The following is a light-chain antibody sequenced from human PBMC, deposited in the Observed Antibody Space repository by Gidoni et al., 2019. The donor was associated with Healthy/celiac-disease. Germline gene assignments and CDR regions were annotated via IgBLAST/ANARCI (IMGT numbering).Light chain of an antibody. CDR1: QSVSSN. J-gene: IGKJ1*01. Sequence: EIVMTQSPATLSVSPGERATRSCRASQSVSSNLAWYQQKPGQAPRLLIYGASTRATGIPSRFSGSGSGTEFTLTISSLQSEDFAVYYCQQYNNWPRTFXQXTKVXIK. V-gene: IGKV3-15*01. CDR2: GAS. CDR3: QQYNNWPRT.